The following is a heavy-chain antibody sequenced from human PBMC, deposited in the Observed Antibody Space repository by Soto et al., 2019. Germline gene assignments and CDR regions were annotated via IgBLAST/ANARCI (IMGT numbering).Heavy chain of an antibody. V-gene: IGHV1-2*04. D-gene: IGHD2-2*01. Sequence: QVQLVQSGAEVKKPGASVKVSCKASGYTFTGYDMHWVRQAPGQGLEWMGWISPNSGDTNYAQKFQGWVTMTRDTSISTAYMVLSRLRSDDTAVYYCARTHCSSISCYVGSWDYWGQGTLVTVSS. J-gene: IGHJ4*02. CDR2: ISPNSGDT. CDR1: GYTFTGYD. CDR3: ARTHCSSISCYVGSWDY.